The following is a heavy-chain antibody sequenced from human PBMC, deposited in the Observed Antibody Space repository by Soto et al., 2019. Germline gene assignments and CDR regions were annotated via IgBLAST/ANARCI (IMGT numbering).Heavy chain of an antibody. CDR1: GGSVSSDSFY. CDR3: AXDXGYYXSSGHYSHYYYGMDV. D-gene: IGHD3-22*01. Sequence: SETLSLTCTVSGGSVSSDSFYWSWIRQPPGKGLEWIGYIYFSGSTNYNPSLKTRVTISVDTSNNQFSLNLRFVTAADTAVYXXAXDXGYYXSSGHYSHYYYGMDVWGQGTTVTVSS. CDR2: IYFSGST. V-gene: IGHV4-61*01. J-gene: IGHJ6*02.